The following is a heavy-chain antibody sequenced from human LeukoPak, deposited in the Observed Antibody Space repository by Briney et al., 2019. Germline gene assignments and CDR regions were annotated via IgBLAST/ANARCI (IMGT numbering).Heavy chain of an antibody. CDR2: INWDGGST. CDR1: GFNFADYG. J-gene: IGHJ6*03. Sequence: GESLTLSCAVSGFNFADYGMSWVRQAPGKGREWVSGINWDGGSTNYADSVQGRFTISRDNAQISLYLQMDSLRVEDTALYYWARTPEEPKDFWTGDHYYHMDVWGIGTTVTVSS. D-gene: IGHD3/OR15-3a*01. CDR3: ARTPEEPKDFWTGDHYYHMDV. V-gene: IGHV3-20*04.